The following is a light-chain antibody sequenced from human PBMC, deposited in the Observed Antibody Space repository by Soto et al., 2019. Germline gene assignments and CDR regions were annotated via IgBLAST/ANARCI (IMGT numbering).Light chain of an antibody. Sequence: DIVMTQSPDSLAVSLGERATINCKSSQSVLYSSNNKNYLTWYQQKPGQPPKLLIYWASTRESGVPDRYSGSGSGTDFTLTISSLQAEDLAVYYCQHYDTTPRTFGQGTKVDIK. CDR3: QHYDTTPRT. J-gene: IGKJ1*01. CDR1: QSVLYSSNNKNY. CDR2: WAS. V-gene: IGKV4-1*01.